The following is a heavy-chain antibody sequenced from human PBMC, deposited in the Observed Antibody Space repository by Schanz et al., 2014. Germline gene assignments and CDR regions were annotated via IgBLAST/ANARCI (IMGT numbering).Heavy chain of an antibody. Sequence: QVQLVQSGAEVKKPGASVKVSCKASGYTFTSYGISWVRQAPGQGLEWMGWISAQTGDTRYAQKMQGRVTMTRNTSMSTAYIELHILTSEDTAVYYCARGRTFDYWGQGTLVTVSS. CDR3: ARGRTFDY. CDR2: ISAQTGDT. CDR1: GYTFTSYG. V-gene: IGHV1-18*01. J-gene: IGHJ4*02.